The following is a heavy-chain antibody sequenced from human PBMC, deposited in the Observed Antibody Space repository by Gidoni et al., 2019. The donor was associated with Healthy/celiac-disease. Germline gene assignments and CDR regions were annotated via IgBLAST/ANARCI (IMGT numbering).Heavy chain of an antibody. D-gene: IGHD5-12*01. CDR1: GFTFSSYA. J-gene: IGHJ4*02. CDR3: ARAGGPWL. Sequence: QVQLVESGGGVVQPGRSLRLSCAASGFTFSSYAMHWVRQAPGKGLEWVAVISYDGSNKYYADSVKGRFTISRDNSKNTLYLQMNSLIAEDTAVYYCARAGGPWLWGQGTLVTVSS. V-gene: IGHV3-30*04. CDR2: ISYDGSNK.